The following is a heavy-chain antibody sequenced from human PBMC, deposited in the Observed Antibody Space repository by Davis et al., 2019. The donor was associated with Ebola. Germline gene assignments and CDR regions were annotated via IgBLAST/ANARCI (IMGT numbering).Heavy chain of an antibody. Sequence: GESLKISCVASGFTFSNYSMTWVRQAPVRGLEWVANINQDGSGKQYVDSVRGRFTISRDNAKNSLYLQMNSLRAEDTAVYYCAIANRGPVADTGDYWGQGTLVTVSS. J-gene: IGHJ4*02. D-gene: IGHD6-19*01. CDR1: GFTFSNYS. CDR3: AIANRGPVADTGDY. V-gene: IGHV3-7*03. CDR2: INQDGSGK.